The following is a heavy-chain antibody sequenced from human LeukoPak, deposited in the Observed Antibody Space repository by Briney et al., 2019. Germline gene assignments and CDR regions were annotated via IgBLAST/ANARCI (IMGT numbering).Heavy chain of an antibody. CDR2: ISSISSYI. D-gene: IGHD2-15*01. CDR1: GFTFSNYN. CDR3: ASRFKDCSGGSCYLYYFDY. J-gene: IGHJ4*02. V-gene: IGHV3-21*01. Sequence: NPGGSLRLSCAASGFTFSNYNMNWVRQAPGKGLEWVSFISSISSYIYYADSVKGRFTISRDNAKNSLYLQMNSLRAEDTALYYCASRFKDCSGGSCYLYYFDYWGQGTLVTVSS.